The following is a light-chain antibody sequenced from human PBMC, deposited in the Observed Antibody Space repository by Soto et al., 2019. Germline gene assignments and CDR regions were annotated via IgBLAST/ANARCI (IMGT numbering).Light chain of an antibody. J-gene: IGKJ2*01. V-gene: IGKV4-1*01. Sequence: DIVMTQSPDSLAVSLGERATINCKSSQSVLDISNNKNYLAWYQQKPRQPPKLLIYWASARESGVPDRVSGSGSGTDVTLTLSSLQAEDVAVYYCQQYYRTPPTFGQGTKLEIK. CDR3: QQYYRTPPT. CDR1: QSVLDISNNKNY. CDR2: WAS.